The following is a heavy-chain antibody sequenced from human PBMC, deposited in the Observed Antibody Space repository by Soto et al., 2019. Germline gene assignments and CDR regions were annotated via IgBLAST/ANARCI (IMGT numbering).Heavy chain of an antibody. D-gene: IGHD3-16*01. V-gene: IGHV5-10-1*01. CDR1: GNSFTSYW. CDR2: IDPSDSYT. J-gene: IGHJ5*02. Sequence: GESLKISCKASGNSFTSYWISWMRQMPGKGLEWMGRIDPSDSYTNYSPSFQGHVTFSADKSISTAYLQWSSLKASDTAIYYCAQQYTSSSGEVFNWFDPWGQGTLVTVPQ. CDR3: AQQYTSSSGEVFNWFDP.